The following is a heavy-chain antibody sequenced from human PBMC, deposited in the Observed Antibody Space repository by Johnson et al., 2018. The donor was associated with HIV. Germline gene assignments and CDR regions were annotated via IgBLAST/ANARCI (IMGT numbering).Heavy chain of an antibody. CDR2: IYSGGST. D-gene: IGHD2-21*02. V-gene: IGHV3-66*01. Sequence: EVQLVESGGGVVQPGRSLRLSCAASGFTFSSYAMHWVRQAPGKGPEWVSVIYSGGSTYYADSVKGRFTISRDNSKNTLYLQMNSLRAEDTAVYYCARSCGGDCNDAFDIWGQGTMVTVSS. CDR3: ARSCGGDCNDAFDI. CDR1: GFTFSSYA. J-gene: IGHJ3*02.